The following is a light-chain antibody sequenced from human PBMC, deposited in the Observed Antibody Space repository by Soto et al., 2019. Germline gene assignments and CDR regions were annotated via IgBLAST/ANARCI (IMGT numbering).Light chain of an antibody. J-gene: IGKJ4*01. Sequence: DIVLTQSPATLSLSPGDRATLSCRASQSISIYLAWYQQRPGQAPRLLIYDASNRATAIPARFSGSGSGTDFTLTISSLDPEDVAVYYCQQRSMWPLTFGGGTKVEIK. CDR2: DAS. CDR1: QSISIY. V-gene: IGKV3-11*01. CDR3: QQRSMWPLT.